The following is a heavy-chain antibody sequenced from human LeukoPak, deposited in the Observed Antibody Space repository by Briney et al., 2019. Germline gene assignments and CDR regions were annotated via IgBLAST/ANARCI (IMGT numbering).Heavy chain of an antibody. D-gene: IGHD6-19*01. J-gene: IGHJ1*01. CDR3: AREPDYSSGPEYFQH. CDR1: GFTFSSYS. V-gene: IGHV3-21*01. CDR2: ISSSSSYI. Sequence: GGSPRLSCAASGFTFSSYSMNWVRQAPGKGLEWVSSISSSSSYIYYADSVKGRFTISRDNAKNSLYLQMNSLRAEDTAVYYCAREPDYSSGPEYFQHWGQGTLVTVPS.